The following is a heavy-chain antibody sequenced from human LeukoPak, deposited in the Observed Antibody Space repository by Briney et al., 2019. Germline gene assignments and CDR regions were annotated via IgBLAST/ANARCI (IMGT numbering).Heavy chain of an antibody. D-gene: IGHD2-21*02. CDR3: ATTLHIVVVTWHAFDI. CDR2: VNPNSGGT. Sequence: ASVKVSCKASGYRFNDYYIHWVRQAPGQGLEWMGWVNPNSGGTNYAPKFQGRVTMTRDTSISTAYMELSRLTFDDTTIYYCATTLHIVVVTWHAFDIWGQGTMVTVSS. J-gene: IGHJ3*02. V-gene: IGHV1-2*02. CDR1: GYRFNDYY.